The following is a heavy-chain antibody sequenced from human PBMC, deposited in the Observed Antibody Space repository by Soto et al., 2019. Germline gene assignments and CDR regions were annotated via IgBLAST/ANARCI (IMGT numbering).Heavy chain of an antibody. D-gene: IGHD3-9*01. CDR2: ISSSGST. CDR3: ARRNWFSFAY. V-gene: IGHV4-39*01. CDR1: GGSISSSSYY. Sequence: QLQLQESGPGLVKPSETLSLTCTVSGGSISSSSYYWGWIRQPPGKGLEWIGSISSSGSTYYKPSLKSRVAMSVDPSKNQFSIKLPSVTAADTAVYYCARRNWFSFAYWGQGTLVTVSS. J-gene: IGHJ4*02.